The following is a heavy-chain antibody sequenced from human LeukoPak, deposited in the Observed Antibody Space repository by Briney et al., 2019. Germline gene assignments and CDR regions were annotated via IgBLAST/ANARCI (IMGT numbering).Heavy chain of an antibody. V-gene: IGHV3-30*18. CDR2: ISYDGSNK. Sequence: PGGSLRLSCAASGFTFSSYGMHWVRQAPGKGLEWVAVISYDGSNKYYADSVKGRFTISRDNSKNTLYLQMNSLRAEDTAVYYCAKAGVAEDWFDPWGQGTLVTVSS. CDR3: AKAGVAEDWFDP. CDR1: GFTFSSYG. D-gene: IGHD6-19*01. J-gene: IGHJ5*02.